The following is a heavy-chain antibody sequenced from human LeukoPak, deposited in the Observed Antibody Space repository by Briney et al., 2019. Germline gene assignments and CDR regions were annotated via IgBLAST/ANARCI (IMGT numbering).Heavy chain of an antibody. CDR3: AKGGDHPDYFDF. D-gene: IGHD2-21*02. J-gene: IGHJ4*02. V-gene: IGHV3-9*01. CDR1: GFTFDDYA. CDR2: ITWNSRNT. Sequence: GGSLRLSCAASGFTFDDYAMHWVRQAPGKGLEWVSGITWNSRNTRYADSLEGRFTISRDNAKQFLYLQMSSLRTEDTAFYYCAKGGDHPDYFDFWGQGTLVTVSS.